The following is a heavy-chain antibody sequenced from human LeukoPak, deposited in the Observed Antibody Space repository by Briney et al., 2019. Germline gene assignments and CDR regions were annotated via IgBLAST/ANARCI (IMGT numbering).Heavy chain of an antibody. D-gene: IGHD2-2*02. J-gene: IGHJ3*02. Sequence: QAGGSLRLSCAASGFTFSSYWMSWVHQAPGKGLEWVASIKQDGSEKYYVDSVKGRFTISRDNAKNSLYLQMNSLRAEDTAVYYCARECSSTSCYRSTDAFDIWGQGTMVTVSS. CDR3: ARECSSTSCYRSTDAFDI. CDR1: GFTFSSYW. V-gene: IGHV3-7*01. CDR2: IKQDGSEK.